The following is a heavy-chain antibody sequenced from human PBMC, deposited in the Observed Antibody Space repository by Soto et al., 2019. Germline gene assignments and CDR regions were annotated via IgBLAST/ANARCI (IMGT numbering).Heavy chain of an antibody. J-gene: IGHJ4*02. Sequence: PSETLSLTCTVSGDSVNNYYWSWIRQPAGKGLEWIGRIYPSGKTNFNPSLKSRVTVSVDTAKNQFSLRLTSVTAADTAVYYCAGGDYHWGAYFDQWGQGALVTVPQ. D-gene: IGHD4-17*01. CDR3: AGGDYHWGAYFDQ. CDR1: GDSVNNYY. CDR2: IYPSGKT. V-gene: IGHV4-4*07.